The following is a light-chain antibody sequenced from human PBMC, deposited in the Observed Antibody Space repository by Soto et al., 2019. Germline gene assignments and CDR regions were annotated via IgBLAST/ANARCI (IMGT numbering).Light chain of an antibody. Sequence: QLVLTQPPSVSGAPGQRVTISCTGSNSNIGAGYDVHWYQLLPGTAPKLLIYGNINRPSGVPDRFSGSKSGTSASLAITGLQAEDEADYYCQSYDSSLSGYVFGTGTKLTVL. J-gene: IGLJ1*01. V-gene: IGLV1-40*01. CDR1: NSNIGAGYD. CDR2: GNI. CDR3: QSYDSSLSGYV.